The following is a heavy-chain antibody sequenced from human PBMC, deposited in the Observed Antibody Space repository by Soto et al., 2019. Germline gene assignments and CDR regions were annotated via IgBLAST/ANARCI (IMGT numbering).Heavy chain of an antibody. J-gene: IGHJ6*02. CDR2: INHSGST. V-gene: IGHV4-34*01. Sequence: TLSLPFAGYGGAFSGYYCSWIRQTPGKGLEWIGEINHSGSTNYNPSLKSRVTISVDTSKNQFSLKLSSVTAADTAVYYCARLDYYYYGMDVWGQGTTV. CDR3: ARLDYYYYGMDV. CDR1: GGAFSGYY.